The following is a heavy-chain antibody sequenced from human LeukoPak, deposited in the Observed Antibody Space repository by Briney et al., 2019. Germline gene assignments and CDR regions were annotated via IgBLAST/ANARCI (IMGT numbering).Heavy chain of an antibody. V-gene: IGHV3-11*01. CDR2: ISSSGSTI. J-gene: IGHJ6*02. D-gene: IGHD2-2*01. CDR1: GFTFSDYY. CDR3: ARAYRVPAAIGYYYYGMDV. Sequence: PGGSLRLSCAASGFTFSDYYMTWIRQAPGKGLEWLSYISSSGSTIFYADSVKGRFSISRDNAKNSLYLQMNSLRAEDTAVYYCARAYRVPAAIGYYYYGMDVWGQGTTVTVSS.